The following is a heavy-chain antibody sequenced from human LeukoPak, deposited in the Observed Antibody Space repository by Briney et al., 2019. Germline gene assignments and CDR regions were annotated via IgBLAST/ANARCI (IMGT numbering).Heavy chain of an antibody. Sequence: GESLKISCKGSGYSFTNYWIGWARQMPGKGLEWMGIIYPDDSDTRYSPSFQGQVTISADKSISTAYVQWSNLKSSDTAIYYCARRDGYCSSTRCYANWFDPWGQGTLVTVSS. J-gene: IGHJ5*02. CDR2: IYPDDSDT. CDR3: ARRDGYCSSTRCYANWFDP. D-gene: IGHD2-2*01. V-gene: IGHV5-51*01. CDR1: GYSFTNYW.